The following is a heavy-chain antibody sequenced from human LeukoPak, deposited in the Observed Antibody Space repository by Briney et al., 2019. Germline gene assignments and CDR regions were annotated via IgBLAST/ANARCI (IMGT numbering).Heavy chain of an antibody. J-gene: IGHJ6*02. CDR2: INQDGSVK. Sequence: PGGSLRLSCAASGFIFNNYWMSWVRQAPGKGLEWVANINQDGSVKYYVDSVKGRFTISRDNSKNTLYLQMNSLRAEDTAVYYCAKDRKWLRSNGYYGMDVWGQGTTVTVSS. CDR3: AKDRKWLRSNGYYGMDV. CDR1: GFIFNNYW. D-gene: IGHD5-12*01. V-gene: IGHV3-7*03.